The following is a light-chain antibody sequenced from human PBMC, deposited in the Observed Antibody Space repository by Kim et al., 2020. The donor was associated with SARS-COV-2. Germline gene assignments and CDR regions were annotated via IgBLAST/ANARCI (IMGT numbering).Light chain of an antibody. CDR3: QAWDSSTVI. V-gene: IGLV3-1*01. CDR1: KLGDKY. CDR2: QDS. J-gene: IGLJ2*01. Sequence: SYELTQPPSVSVSPGQTASITCSGDKLGDKYASWYQQKPGRSPVLVIYQDSKRPSGIPERFSGSNSGNTATLTISGTQAMDDADYHCQAWDSSTVIFGGGTKLTVL.